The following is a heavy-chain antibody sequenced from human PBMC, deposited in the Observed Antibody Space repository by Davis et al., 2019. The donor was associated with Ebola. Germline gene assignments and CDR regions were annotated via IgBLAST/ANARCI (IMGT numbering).Heavy chain of an antibody. J-gene: IGHJ6*02. CDR2: ISGSGCST. D-gene: IGHD4-11*01. CDR3: ARDYSNYYYGMDV. V-gene: IGHV3-23*01. Sequence: GESLKISCAASGFTFSSYAMSWVRQAPGKGLEWVSAISGSGCSTYYADSVKGRFTISRDNSKNTLYLQMNSLRAEDTAVYYCARDYSNYYYGMDVWGQGTTVTVSS. CDR1: GFTFSSYA.